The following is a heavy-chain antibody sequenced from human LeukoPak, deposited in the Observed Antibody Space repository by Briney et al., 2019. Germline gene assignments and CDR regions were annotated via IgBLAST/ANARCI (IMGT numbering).Heavy chain of an antibody. J-gene: IGHJ4*02. D-gene: IGHD3-10*01. CDR3: ASVRGGLFDY. Sequence: PSETLSLTCTVSGGSISSYYWSWIRQPPGKGLEWIGYIYYSGSTNYNPSLKSRVTISVDTSKNQFSLKLSSVTAADTAVYYCASVRGGLFDYWGQGTLVTVSS. V-gene: IGHV4-59*01. CDR2: IYYSGST. CDR1: GGSISSYY.